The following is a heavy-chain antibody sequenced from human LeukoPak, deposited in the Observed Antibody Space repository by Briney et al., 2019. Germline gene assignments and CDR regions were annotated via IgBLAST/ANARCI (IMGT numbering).Heavy chain of an antibody. D-gene: IGHD5-24*01. CDR3: ARDDGYNYYFDH. Sequence: ASVKVSCKASGYTFTGYYMHWVRQAPGQGLEWMGWINPNSGGTNYAQKFQGRVTMTRDTSISTAYMELSRLRSDDTAVYYCARDDGYNYYFDHWGQGTLVTVFS. CDR2: INPNSGGT. J-gene: IGHJ4*02. CDR1: GYTFTGYY. V-gene: IGHV1-2*02.